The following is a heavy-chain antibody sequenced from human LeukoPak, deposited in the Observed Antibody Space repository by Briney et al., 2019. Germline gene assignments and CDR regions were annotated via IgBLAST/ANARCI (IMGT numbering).Heavy chain of an antibody. D-gene: IGHD2-15*01. CDR1: GFSFSNYF. V-gene: IGHV3-74*01. CDR3: ARRVDATRWFDP. Sequence: GGSLRLSCSASGFSFSNYFMHWVRQAPGEGLVWVSRISGDWTTTIYADSVKGRFTISRDNAKNTLYLQMNSLRAEDTAVYYCARRVDATRWFDPWGQGALVTVSS. J-gene: IGHJ5*02. CDR2: ISGDWTTT.